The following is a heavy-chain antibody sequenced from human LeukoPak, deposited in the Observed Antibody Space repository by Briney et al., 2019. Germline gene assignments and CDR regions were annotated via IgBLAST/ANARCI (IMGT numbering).Heavy chain of an antibody. CDR2: ISGSGAST. CDR1: GFTFSSYA. D-gene: IGHD3-10*01. Sequence: GGSLRLSCAASGFTFSSYAMSWVRQAPGKGLECVSAISGSGASTYSADSVKGRFSISRDNAKNTLYLQMKSLRAEDTAVYYCAKDISGWYGSGSYYQGWGQGTLVTVSS. CDR3: AKDISGWYGSGSYYQG. V-gene: IGHV3-23*01. J-gene: IGHJ4*02.